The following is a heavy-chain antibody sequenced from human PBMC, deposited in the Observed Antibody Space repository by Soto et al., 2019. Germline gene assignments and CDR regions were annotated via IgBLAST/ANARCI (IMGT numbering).Heavy chain of an antibody. V-gene: IGHV3-30*14. CDR2: ISDDSSNE. CDR3: ARALRFCEVLHTCYHQFDY. J-gene: IGHJ4*02. CDR1: GFTFHTYA. Sequence: QVQLVDSGGGVVRPGASLTLSCAASGFTFHTYALHWVRQAPGKGLEWVAVISDDSSNEYFADSVRGRFTISSDNCSNTLPHLMNSQSAHVTAVYYCARALRFCEVLHTCYHQFDYWGQGTQVTVSS. D-gene: IGHD2-2*01.